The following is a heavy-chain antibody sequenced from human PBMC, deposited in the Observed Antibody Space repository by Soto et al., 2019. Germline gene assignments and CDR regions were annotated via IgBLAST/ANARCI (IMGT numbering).Heavy chain of an antibody. CDR3: ARVPTGKYGVWNY. J-gene: IGHJ4*02. D-gene: IGHD2-8*01. V-gene: IGHV3-74*01. CDR2: INPGGSIT. CDR1: GFTFSSYW. Sequence: EEQLVASGGGLVQPGGSLRLSFAASGFTFSSYWMHWVRQAPGKGLVWVSRINPGGSITAYADSVKGRFTISRDNAKNTLYLQMNSLRGDDTAVYYCARVPTGKYGVWNYWGQGTLVTVSS.